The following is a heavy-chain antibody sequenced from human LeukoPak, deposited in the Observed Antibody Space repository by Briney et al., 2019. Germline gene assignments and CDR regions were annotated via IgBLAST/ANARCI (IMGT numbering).Heavy chain of an antibody. CDR3: ARVNTNWFDP. D-gene: IGHD2/OR15-2a*01. Sequence: SEALSFTCTVSGGSISSYYWSWIRQPAGEGLEWIGRIYTSGSTNYNPSLKSRVTMSVDTSKNQFSLKLSSVTAADTAVYYFARVNTNWFDPWGQGTLVTVSS. CDR1: GGSISSYY. CDR2: IYTSGST. J-gene: IGHJ5*02. V-gene: IGHV4-4*07.